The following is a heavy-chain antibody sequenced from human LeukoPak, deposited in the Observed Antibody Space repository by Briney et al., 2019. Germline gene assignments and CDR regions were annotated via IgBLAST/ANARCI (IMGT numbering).Heavy chain of an antibody. Sequence: SETLSLTCTVSSGSINSADNYWAWIRQSPGKGLEWVGSIYSRGNTYYSPSLKSRVSISVDTSKNQFSLTLTSVTAADTALYFCASQSLSSLSDWFDPWGQGTLVTVSS. D-gene: IGHD6-13*01. CDR2: IYSRGNT. CDR3: ASQSLSSLSDWFDP. J-gene: IGHJ5*02. CDR1: SGSINSADNY. V-gene: IGHV4-39*01.